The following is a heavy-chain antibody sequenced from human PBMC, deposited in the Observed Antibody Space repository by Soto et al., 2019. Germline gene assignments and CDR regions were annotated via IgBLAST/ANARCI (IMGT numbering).Heavy chain of an antibody. CDR3: ARLNQLQGYYYYGMDV. D-gene: IGHD1-7*01. V-gene: IGHV1-18*01. J-gene: IGHJ6*02. Sequence: ASVKVSCKASGYTFTSYGISWVRQAPGQGLEWMGWISAYNGNTNYAQKLQGRVTMTTDTSTSTAYMELRSLRSDDTAVYYCARLNQLQGYYYYGMDVWGQGTTVTVSS. CDR2: ISAYNGNT. CDR1: GYTFTSYG.